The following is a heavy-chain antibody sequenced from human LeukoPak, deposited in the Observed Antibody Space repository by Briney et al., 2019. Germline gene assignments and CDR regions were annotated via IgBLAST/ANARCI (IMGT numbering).Heavy chain of an antibody. Sequence: GGSLRLSCTASGFTFGDYAMSWVRQAPGKGLEWVGFIRSKANGGTTEYAASVKGRFTISRDDSKSIAYLQMNSLKTEDTAVYYCTRDLYYDFWSGFDYWGQGTLVTVSS. V-gene: IGHV3-49*04. CDR3: TRDLYYDFWSGFDY. CDR2: IRSKANGGTT. J-gene: IGHJ4*02. D-gene: IGHD3-3*01. CDR1: GFTFGDYA.